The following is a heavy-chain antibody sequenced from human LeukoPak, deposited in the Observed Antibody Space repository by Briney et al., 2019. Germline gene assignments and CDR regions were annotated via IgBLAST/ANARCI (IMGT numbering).Heavy chain of an antibody. J-gene: IGHJ6*02. CDR1: GYTFTSYG. D-gene: IGHD3-16*01. CDR2: ISAYNGNT. Sequence: WASVKVSCKASGYTFTSYGISWVRQAPGQGLEWMGWISAYNGNTNYAQKPQGRVTMTTDTSTSTAYMELRSLRSDDTAVYYCARDRPDYVWGSYRYYYGMDVWGQGTTVTVSS. V-gene: IGHV1-18*01. CDR3: ARDRPDYVWGSYRYYYGMDV.